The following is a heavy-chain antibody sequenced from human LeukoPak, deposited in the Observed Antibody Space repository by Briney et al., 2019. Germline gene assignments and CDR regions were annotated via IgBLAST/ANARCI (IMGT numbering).Heavy chain of an antibody. CDR2: IIPILGIA. Sequence: GASVKVSCKASGGTSSSYAISWVRQAPGQGLEWMGRIIPILGIANYAQKFQGRVTITADKSTSTAYMELSSLRSEDTAVYYCAREKVGATELDYWGQGTLVTVSS. CDR1: GGTSSSYA. J-gene: IGHJ4*02. V-gene: IGHV1-69*04. CDR3: AREKVGATELDY. D-gene: IGHD1-26*01.